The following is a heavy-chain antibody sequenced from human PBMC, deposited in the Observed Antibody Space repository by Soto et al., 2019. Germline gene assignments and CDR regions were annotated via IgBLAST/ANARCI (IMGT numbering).Heavy chain of an antibody. CDR1: GGSFSGYY. V-gene: IGHV4-34*01. CDR2: INHSGST. D-gene: IGHD3-3*01. CDR3: ARVKSTIFGVVIGGFDY. J-gene: IGHJ4*02. Sequence: PSETLSLTCAVYGGSFSGYYWSWIRQPPGKGLEWIGEINHSGSTNYNPSLKSRATISVDTSKNQFSLKLSSVTAADTAVYYCARVKSTIFGVVIGGFDYWGQGTPVTVSS.